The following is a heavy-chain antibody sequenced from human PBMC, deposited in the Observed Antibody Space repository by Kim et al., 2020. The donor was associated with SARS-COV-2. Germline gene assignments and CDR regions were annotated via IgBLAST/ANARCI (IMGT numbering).Heavy chain of an antibody. CDR3: ARGDYYSY. J-gene: IGHJ4*02. Sequence: GRTITYVDSVKGRFTISRDNAKNTLYLQMNSLRAEDTAVYYCARGDYYSYWGQGTLVTVSS. D-gene: IGHD3-22*01. V-gene: IGHV3-74*01. CDR2: GRTI.